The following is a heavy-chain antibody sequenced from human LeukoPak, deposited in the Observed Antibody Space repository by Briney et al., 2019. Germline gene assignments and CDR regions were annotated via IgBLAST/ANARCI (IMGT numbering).Heavy chain of an antibody. V-gene: IGHV4-59*01. J-gene: IGHJ4*02. CDR3: ARDYYDSSGYNYFDY. D-gene: IGHD3-22*01. CDR2: IYYSGST. CDR1: GGSISSYY. Sequence: KPSETLSLTCTVSGGSISSYYWSWIRQPPGKGLEWIGYIYYSGSTNYNPSLKSRVTISVDTSKNQFSLKLSSVTAADTAVYYCARDYYDSSGYNYFDYWGQGTLVTVSS.